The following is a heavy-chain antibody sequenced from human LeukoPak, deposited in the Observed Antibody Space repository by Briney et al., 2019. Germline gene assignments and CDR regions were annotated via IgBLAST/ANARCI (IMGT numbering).Heavy chain of an antibody. Sequence: SETLSLTCTVSGGSISSDSYYWNWIRQPAGKGLEWVGRIYTRGSTNYNPSIKSRVTISINTSKHQFSLNLSAVPAADTAVYYCARDCPPGYSRGYFDLWGRGTLVTVSS. D-gene: IGHD5-18*01. V-gene: IGHV4-61*02. CDR2: IYTRGST. CDR3: ARDCPPGYSRGYFDL. J-gene: IGHJ2*01. CDR1: GGSISSDSYY.